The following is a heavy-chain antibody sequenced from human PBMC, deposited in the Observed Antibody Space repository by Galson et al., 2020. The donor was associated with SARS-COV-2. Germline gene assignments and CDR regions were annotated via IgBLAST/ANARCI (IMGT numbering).Heavy chain of an antibody. V-gene: IGHV3-23*01. CDR1: GFTFSSYA. CDR2: ISGSGGST. D-gene: IGHD4-17*01. CDR3: AKEIYGDYELEGFDY. Sequence: GESLKISCTASGFTFSSYAMSWVRQAPGKGLEWVSAISGSGGSTYYADSVKGRFTISRDNSKNTLYLQMNSLRAEDTAVYYCAKEIYGDYELEGFDYWGQGTLVTVSS. J-gene: IGHJ4*02.